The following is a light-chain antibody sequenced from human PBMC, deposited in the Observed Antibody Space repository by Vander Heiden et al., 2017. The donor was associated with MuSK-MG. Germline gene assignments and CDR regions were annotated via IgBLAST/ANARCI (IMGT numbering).Light chain of an antibody. V-gene: IGKV1-6*01. Sequence: AIQMTQSPSPLSASVGDRVSITCRASQGIKYDLGWYQQKPGKAPKLLIYAASTLHSGVPSRFSGSGSGTDFTFTISSLQPEDFATYYCLQDFSYPLTFGGGTRVEIK. J-gene: IGKJ4*02. CDR1: QGIKYD. CDR2: AAS. CDR3: LQDFSYPLT.